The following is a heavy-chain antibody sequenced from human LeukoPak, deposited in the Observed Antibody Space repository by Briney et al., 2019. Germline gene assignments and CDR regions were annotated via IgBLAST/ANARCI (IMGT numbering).Heavy chain of an antibody. Sequence: GESLRRSCAASGFTFSDYYMSWIRHAPGNGLEWVSYISSSGSTIYYADSVKGRFTISRDNAKNSLYLQMNSLRAEDTAVYYCESNRGYEIDYWGQGTLVTVSS. D-gene: IGHD5-12*01. V-gene: IGHV3-11*01. CDR3: ESNRGYEIDY. J-gene: IGHJ4*02. CDR2: ISSSGSTI. CDR1: GFTFSDYY.